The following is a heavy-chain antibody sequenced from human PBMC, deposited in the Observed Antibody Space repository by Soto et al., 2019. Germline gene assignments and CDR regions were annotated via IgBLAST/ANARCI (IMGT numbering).Heavy chain of an antibody. V-gene: IGHV3-30-3*01. CDR2: ISYDGSNK. Sequence: GGSLRLSCAASGFTFSSYAMHWVRQAPGKGLEWVAVISYDGSNKYYADSVKGRFTLSRDNSKNTPYLQMNSLRAEDTAVYYCARNRDYGGKIGPYYYGMDVWGQGTTVTVSS. CDR1: GFTFSSYA. CDR3: ARNRDYGGKIGPYYYGMDV. D-gene: IGHD4-17*01. J-gene: IGHJ6*02.